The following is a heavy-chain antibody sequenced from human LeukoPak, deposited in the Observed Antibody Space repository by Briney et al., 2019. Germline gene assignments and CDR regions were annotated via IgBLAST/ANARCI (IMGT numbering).Heavy chain of an antibody. D-gene: IGHD3-22*01. Sequence: ASVKVSCKASGYTFTSYDINWVRQATGQGLEWMGWMNPNNGNTDYAQKFQGRVTMTTDTSTSTAYMELRSLRSDDTAVYYCARSLDYYDSSGDNWFDPWGQGTLVTVSS. J-gene: IGHJ5*02. V-gene: IGHV1-8*01. CDR2: MNPNNGNT. CDR3: ARSLDYYDSSGDNWFDP. CDR1: GYTFTSYD.